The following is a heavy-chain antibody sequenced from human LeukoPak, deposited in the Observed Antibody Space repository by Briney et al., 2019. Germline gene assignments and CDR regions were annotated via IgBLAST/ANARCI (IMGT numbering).Heavy chain of an antibody. D-gene: IGHD5-12*01. CDR1: GFTFSSYG. CDR3: AKTKTGATIAYFDY. Sequence: GRSLRLSCAASGFTFSSYGMHWVRQAPGKGLEWVAVISYDGSNKYYADSVKGRFTISGDNSKNTLYLQMNSLRAEDTAVYYCAKTKTGATIAYFDYWGQGTLVTVSS. CDR2: ISYDGSNK. V-gene: IGHV3-30*18. J-gene: IGHJ4*02.